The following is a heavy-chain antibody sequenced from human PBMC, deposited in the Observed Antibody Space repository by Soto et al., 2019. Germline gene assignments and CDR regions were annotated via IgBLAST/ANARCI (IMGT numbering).Heavy chain of an antibody. Sequence: ASLNVSCKASGYTFTSYGISWVRQAPGQVLEWMGWISAYNGNTNYAQKLQGRVTMTTDTSTSTAYMELRSLRSDDTGVYYCARDGAGDYVWGSYQVPYYYYGMDVWGQGTTVTVS. D-gene: IGHD3-16*02. CDR2: ISAYNGNT. V-gene: IGHV1-18*04. CDR1: GYTFTSYG. CDR3: ARDGAGDYVWGSYQVPYYYYGMDV. J-gene: IGHJ6*02.